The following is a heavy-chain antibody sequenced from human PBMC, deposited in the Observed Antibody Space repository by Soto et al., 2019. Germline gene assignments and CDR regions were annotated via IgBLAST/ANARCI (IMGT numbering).Heavy chain of an antibody. CDR3: ASHHPGTLAAREIPCDL. V-gene: IGHV4-4*09. CDR1: GDSIGNSH. J-gene: IGHJ5*02. Sequence: PSETLSLTCTVSGDSIGNSHWSWIRQPPGKGLEWIGLTFSRGSATYNPSLKSRVTISVDTSKNQLSLKLTSVTAADTAVYFCASHHPGTLAAREIPCDLWGKGTLVT. CDR2: TFSRGSA. D-gene: IGHD6-6*01.